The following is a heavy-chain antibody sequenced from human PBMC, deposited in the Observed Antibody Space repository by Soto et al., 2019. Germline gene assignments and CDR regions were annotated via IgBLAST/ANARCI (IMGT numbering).Heavy chain of an antibody. V-gene: IGHV1-69*01. CDR2: VIPIFGTA. CDR1: GGTFSSYA. Sequence: QVQLVQSGAEVKKPGSSVKVSCKASGGTFSSYAISWVRQAPGQGLEWMGGVIPIFGTANYAQKFQGRVPITADESTSTAYMELSSLRSEDTAVYYCALGGRDGYAYRGGFDYWGQGTLVTVSS. J-gene: IGHJ4*02. D-gene: IGHD5-12*01. CDR3: ALGGRDGYAYRGGFDY.